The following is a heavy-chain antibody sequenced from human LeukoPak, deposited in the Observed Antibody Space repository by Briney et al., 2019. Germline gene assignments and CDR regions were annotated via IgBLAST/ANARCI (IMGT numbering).Heavy chain of an antibody. CDR3: ATAYYDHP. V-gene: IGHV3-9*01. CDR1: GFTFDDYA. CDR2: ISWNSCSI. D-gene: IGHD3-3*01. J-gene: IGHJ5*02. Sequence: GRSLRLFCAASGFTFDDYAMHWVRQAPGKGLEWVSGISWNSCSIVYADSVKGRFTISRDNAKNSLYLQMNSLRAEDTALYYCATAYYDHPWGQGTLVTVSS.